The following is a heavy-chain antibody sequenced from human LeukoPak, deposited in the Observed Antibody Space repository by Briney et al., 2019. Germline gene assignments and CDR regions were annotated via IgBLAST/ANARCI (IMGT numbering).Heavy chain of an antibody. V-gene: IGHV3-7*01. CDR3: AELGITMIGGV. Sequence: GGSLRFSCAASGFLFSKYWMTWVRQAPGKGLEWVANIKEDDSEIYYVESVKGRFTISRDNAKNSLYLQMNSLRAEDTAVYYCAELGITMIGGVWGKGTTVTISS. CDR2: IKEDDSEI. D-gene: IGHD3-10*02. CDR1: GFLFSKYW. J-gene: IGHJ6*04.